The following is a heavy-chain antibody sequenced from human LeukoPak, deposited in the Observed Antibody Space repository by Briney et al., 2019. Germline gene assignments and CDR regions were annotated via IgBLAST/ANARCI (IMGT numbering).Heavy chain of an antibody. Sequence: GASVTVSCKASGYTFTSYDINWVRQATGQGLEWMGWMNPNSGNTGYAQKFQGRVTITRNTSISTAYMELSSLRSEDTAVYYCARGGGSTIFEDWFDPWGQGTLVTVSS. J-gene: IGHJ5*02. D-gene: IGHD3-3*01. CDR3: ARGGGSTIFEDWFDP. V-gene: IGHV1-8*03. CDR2: MNPNSGNT. CDR1: GYTFTSYD.